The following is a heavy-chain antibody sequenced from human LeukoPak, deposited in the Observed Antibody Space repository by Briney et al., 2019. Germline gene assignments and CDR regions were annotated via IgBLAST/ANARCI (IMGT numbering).Heavy chain of an antibody. Sequence: GGSLRLSCAASGFTFSSYEMNWVRQAPGKGLEWVSYISSSGSTIYYADSVKGRFTISRDNAKNSLYLQMNSLRAEDTAVYYCARGTYSSGFDYWGQGTLVTVSS. CDR1: GFTFSSYE. J-gene: IGHJ4*02. CDR2: ISSSGSTI. D-gene: IGHD6-19*01. CDR3: ARGTYSSGFDY. V-gene: IGHV3-48*03.